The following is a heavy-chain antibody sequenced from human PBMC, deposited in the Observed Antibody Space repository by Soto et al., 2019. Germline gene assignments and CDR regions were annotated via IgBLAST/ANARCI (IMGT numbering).Heavy chain of an antibody. CDR2: IVVGSGNT. J-gene: IGHJ4*02. D-gene: IGHD5-18*01. V-gene: IGHV1-58*01. CDR1: GFTFTSSA. Sequence: ASVKVSCKASGFTFTSSAVQWVRQARGQRLEWIGWIVVGSGNTNYAQKFQERVTITRDMSTSTAYMELSSLRSEDTAVYYCAADPGYSYGYSGRDYWGQGTLVTVSS. CDR3: AADPGYSYGYSGRDY.